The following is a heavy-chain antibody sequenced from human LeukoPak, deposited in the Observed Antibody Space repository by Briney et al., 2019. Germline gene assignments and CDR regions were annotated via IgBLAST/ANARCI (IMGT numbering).Heavy chain of an antibody. D-gene: IGHD2-15*01. Sequence: GGSLRLSCAASGFTFSSYWMHWVRKAPGKGLVWVSRINSDGSRTNYADSVKGRFTISRDNAKNTLYLQMNSLRAEDTAVYYCARAGRKYCSGGSCYYGMDVWGQGTTVTVSS. V-gene: IGHV3-74*01. CDR2: INSDGSRT. CDR1: GFTFSSYW. CDR3: ARAGRKYCSGGSCYYGMDV. J-gene: IGHJ6*02.